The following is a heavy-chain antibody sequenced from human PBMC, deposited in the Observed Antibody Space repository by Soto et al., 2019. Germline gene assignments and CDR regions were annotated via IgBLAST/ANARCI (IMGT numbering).Heavy chain of an antibody. CDR2: INPKNGGT. CDR1: AYTFIDYY. D-gene: IGHD1-7*01. CDR3: AKALTEGNYDI. J-gene: IGHJ3*02. V-gene: IGHV1-2*04. Sequence: GASVKVSCKASAYTFIDYYVHWMRQAPGQGLEWIGWINPKNGGTKFAQKFQGWGTMTRDTSISTAYMELSRLRSDDTAIYYCAKALTEGNYDIWGQGTMVTVSS.